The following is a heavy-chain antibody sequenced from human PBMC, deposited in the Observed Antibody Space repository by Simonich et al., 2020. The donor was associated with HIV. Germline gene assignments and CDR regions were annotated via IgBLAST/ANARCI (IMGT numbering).Heavy chain of an antibody. CDR2: VNYSGST. Sequence: QVHLQQWGAGLLKPSETLSLTCAVYGGSLSIYHWSWIRQPPGKGLEWIGEVNYSGSTSYNPTLKSRVIISVATSKNHYSLKLSSVTAADTAVYYCARESPVRDGYDYYYFYYYMDVWGKGTAVTVSS. V-gene: IGHV4-34*01. CDR3: ARESPVRDGYDYYYFYYYMDV. D-gene: IGHD5-12*01. J-gene: IGHJ6*03. CDR1: GGSLSIYH.